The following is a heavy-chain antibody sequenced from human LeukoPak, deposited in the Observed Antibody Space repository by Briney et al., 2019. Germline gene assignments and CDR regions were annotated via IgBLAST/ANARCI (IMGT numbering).Heavy chain of an antibody. J-gene: IGHJ4*02. CDR3: AKDLYSSSY. Sequence: GRSLRLSCAASGFTFDDYAMHWVRQAPGKGLEWVSGISWNSGSIGYADSVKGRFTISRDNAKNSLYLQKNSLRAEDTALYYCAKDLYSSSYWGQGTLVTVSS. D-gene: IGHD6-6*01. V-gene: IGHV3-9*01. CDR2: ISWNSGSI. CDR1: GFTFDDYA.